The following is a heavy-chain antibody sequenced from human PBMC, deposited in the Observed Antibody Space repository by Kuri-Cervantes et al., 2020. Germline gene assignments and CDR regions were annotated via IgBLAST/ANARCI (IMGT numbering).Heavy chain of an antibody. CDR1: GYSISSGYY. D-gene: IGHD3-10*01. Sequence: ESLKISCAVSGYSISSGYYWGWIRQPPGKGLEWIGSIYHSGSTYYNPSLKSRLTLSVDTSKNQFSLKVTSVTAADTAVYYCARMGSRPRYGLSGWEDDYWGQGTLVTVSS. J-gene: IGHJ4*02. V-gene: IGHV4-38-2*01. CDR2: IYHSGST. CDR3: ARMGSRPRYGLSGWEDDY.